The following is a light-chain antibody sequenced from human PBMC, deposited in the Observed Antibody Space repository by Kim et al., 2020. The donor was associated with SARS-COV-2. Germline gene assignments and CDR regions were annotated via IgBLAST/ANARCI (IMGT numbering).Light chain of an antibody. V-gene: IGKV1-39*01. J-gene: IGKJ3*01. CDR3: QQSYIDTPFT. Sequence: SGAPARFSGSGFGTDFTLSIDDLQPEDFATYYCQQSYIDTPFTFAPGTKVDIK.